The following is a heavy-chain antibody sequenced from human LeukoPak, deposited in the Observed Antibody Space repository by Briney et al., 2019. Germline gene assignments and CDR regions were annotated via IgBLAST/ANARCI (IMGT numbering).Heavy chain of an antibody. CDR3: ASGVWIQLSRADAFDI. CDR2: IKSKTDGGTT. Sequence: GGSLRLSCAASGFTFSSYAMSWVRQAPGKGLEWVGRIKSKTDGGTTDYAAPVKGRFTISRDDSKNTLYLQMNSLRAEDTAVYYCASGVWIQLSRADAFDIWGQGTMVTVSS. CDR1: GFTFSSYA. J-gene: IGHJ3*02. D-gene: IGHD5-18*01. V-gene: IGHV3-15*01.